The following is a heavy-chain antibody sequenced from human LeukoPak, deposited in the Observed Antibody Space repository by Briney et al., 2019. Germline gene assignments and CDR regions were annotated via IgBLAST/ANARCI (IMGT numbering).Heavy chain of an antibody. Sequence: PSETLSLTCTVSGGSISSYYWGWIRQPPGKGLEWIGSIYYSGSTYYNPSLKSRVTISVDTSKNQFSLKLSSVTAADTAVYYCARDLDPRVSRTAMATKAVDYWGQGTLVTVSS. D-gene: IGHD5-18*01. CDR3: ARDLDPRVSRTAMATKAVDY. CDR1: GGSISSYY. V-gene: IGHV4-39*07. J-gene: IGHJ4*02. CDR2: IYYSGST.